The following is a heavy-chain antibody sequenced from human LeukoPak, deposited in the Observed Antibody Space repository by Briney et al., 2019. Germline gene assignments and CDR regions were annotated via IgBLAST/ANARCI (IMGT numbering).Heavy chain of an antibody. CDR3: ASELGDYDILTGYYPFDP. J-gene: IGHJ5*02. Sequence: SETLSLTCTVSGGSISSYYWSWIRQRAGKGLEWIGRIYTSGSTNYNPSLKSRVTTSVDTSKNQFSLKLSSVTAADTAVYYCASELGDYDILTGYYPFDPWGQGTLVTVSS. CDR2: IYTSGST. V-gene: IGHV4-4*07. D-gene: IGHD3-9*01. CDR1: GGSISSYY.